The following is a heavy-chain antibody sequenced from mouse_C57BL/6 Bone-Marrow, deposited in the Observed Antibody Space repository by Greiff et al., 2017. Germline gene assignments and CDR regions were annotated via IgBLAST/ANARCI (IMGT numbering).Heavy chain of an antibody. CDR2: IWSGGST. CDR3: ASPMDY. V-gene: IGHV2-2*01. CDR1: GFSLTSYG. Sequence: QVQLKESGPGLVQPSQSLSITCTVSGFSLTSYGVHWVRQSPGTGLEWLGVIWSGGSTDYNAAFISRLSISKDNSKSQVFFTMNSLQADDTAIYYCASPMDYWGQGTSVTVSS. J-gene: IGHJ4*01.